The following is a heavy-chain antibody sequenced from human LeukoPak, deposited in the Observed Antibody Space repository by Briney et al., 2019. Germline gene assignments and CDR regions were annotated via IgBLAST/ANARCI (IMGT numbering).Heavy chain of an antibody. V-gene: IGHV4-4*02. D-gene: IGHD5-18*01. CDR2: IHHSEST. CDR1: GDSISSNYW. Sequence: SETLSLTCAVSGDSISSNYWWTWVRQPPGKGLEWIGEIHHSESTNFNPSLKSRVTISVDKSKNHFSLSLTSVSAADTAVYYCARTVYPGYSYGYSAYYYYYMDVWGKGTTVTVSS. CDR3: ARTVYPGYSYGYSAYYYYYMDV. J-gene: IGHJ6*03.